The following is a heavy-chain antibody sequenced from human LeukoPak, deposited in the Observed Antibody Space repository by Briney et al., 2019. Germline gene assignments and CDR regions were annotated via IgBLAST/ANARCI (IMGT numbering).Heavy chain of an antibody. V-gene: IGHV1-69*04. Sequence: ASVKVSCKASGGTFSSYAISWVRQAPGQGLEWMGRIISILGIANYAQKFQGRVTITADKSTSTAYMELSSLRSEDTAVYYCARAGTRWLHRFWGYWGQGTLVTVSS. CDR3: ARAGTRWLHRFWGY. CDR2: IISILGIA. J-gene: IGHJ4*02. CDR1: GGTFSSYA. D-gene: IGHD5-24*01.